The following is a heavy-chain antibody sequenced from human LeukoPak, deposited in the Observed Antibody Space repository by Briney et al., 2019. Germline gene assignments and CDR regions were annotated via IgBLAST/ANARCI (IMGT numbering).Heavy chain of an antibody. D-gene: IGHD5-18*01. CDR2: IYSGGST. J-gene: IGHJ4*02. Sequence: PGGSLRLSCAASGFTVSSNYMSWVRQAPGKGLEWVSVIYSGGSTYYADSVKGRFTISRDNSKNTLYLQMNSLRAEDTAVYYCARCRGYSYGYEDYWGQGTLVTVSS. CDR1: GFTVSSNY. CDR3: ARCRGYSYGYEDY. V-gene: IGHV3-53*01.